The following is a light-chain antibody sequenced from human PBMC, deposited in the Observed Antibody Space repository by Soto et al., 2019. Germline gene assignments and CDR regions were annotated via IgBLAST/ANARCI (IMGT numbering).Light chain of an antibody. CDR3: SSYVRSSPIV. Sequence: QSALTQPASVSGSPGQSVTISCTGSSSDVGSVSWYQQHPGKGPKFMLYEVTKRPAGVSNRFSGSKSGNTAFLTISGLQPEDEADYYCSSYVRSSPIVFGGGTQLTVL. CDR1: SSDVGS. J-gene: IGLJ2*01. CDR2: EVT. V-gene: IGLV2-23*02.